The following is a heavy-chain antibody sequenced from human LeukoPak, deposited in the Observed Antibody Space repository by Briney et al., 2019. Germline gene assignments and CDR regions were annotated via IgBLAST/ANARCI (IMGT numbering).Heavy chain of an antibody. V-gene: IGHV4-31*03. CDR1: GGSINSGGHY. D-gene: IGHD3-3*01. Sequence: PSQTLSLTCTVSGGSINSGGHYWRWIRQHPGKGLEWIGYINYSGSTYYNPSLKSRVTISIDTSQNQFSLKLSSVTAADTAVYYCARDEAIFGAGYYYGMDVWGQGTTVTVSS. J-gene: IGHJ6*02. CDR2: INYSGST. CDR3: ARDEAIFGAGYYYGMDV.